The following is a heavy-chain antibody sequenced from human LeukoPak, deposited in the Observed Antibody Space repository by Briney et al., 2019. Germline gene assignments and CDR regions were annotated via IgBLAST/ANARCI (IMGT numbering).Heavy chain of an antibody. CDR3: ARGMVKINYYMDV. J-gene: IGHJ6*03. D-gene: IGHD4-23*01. V-gene: IGHV6-1*01. Sequence: SQTLSLTCAISGDSVSSNSAAWNWIRQSPSRGLEWLGRTYYRSKWYNDYTVSMRSRITINPDTSKNQFSLQLNSVTPEDTAVYYCARGMVKINYYMDVWGKGTTVTVCS. CDR1: GDSVSSNSAA. CDR2: TYYRSKWYN.